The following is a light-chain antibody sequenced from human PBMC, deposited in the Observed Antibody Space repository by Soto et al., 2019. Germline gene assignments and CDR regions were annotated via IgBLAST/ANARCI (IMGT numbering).Light chain of an antibody. CDR3: QQRSNWPST. CDR2: DAS. Sequence: EIVLTQSPATLSLSPGERATLSCRASQSVSGYLAWYQQKPGQAPRLLMYDASNRATGIPPRFSGSGSGTDVTLPISSREPEDFAVYYCQQRSNWPSTSGGGTKVEIK. V-gene: IGKV3-11*01. CDR1: QSVSGY. J-gene: IGKJ4*01.